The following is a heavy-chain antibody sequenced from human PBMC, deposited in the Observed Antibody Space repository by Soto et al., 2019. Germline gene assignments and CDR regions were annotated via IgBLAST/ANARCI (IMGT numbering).Heavy chain of an antibody. Sequence: EVQLVESGGGLVQPGGPLSLSCAASGFTFSSYWMTWPRQAPGKGLEWVASMNRDGSEKRYVDSVEGRLTISRDNAMNSLFLQMSSLRLDDTAVYYCGREAGRRFDYGGQVSLVTVSS. CDR2: MNRDGSEK. J-gene: IGHJ4*02. D-gene: IGHD6-19*01. CDR3: GREAGRRFDY. CDR1: GFTFSSYW. V-gene: IGHV3-7*01.